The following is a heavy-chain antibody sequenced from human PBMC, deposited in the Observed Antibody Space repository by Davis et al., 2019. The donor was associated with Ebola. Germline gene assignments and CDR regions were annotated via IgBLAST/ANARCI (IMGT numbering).Heavy chain of an antibody. CDR3: ARIPGLQWLVPGRWFDP. CDR1: GFTFGDYA. Sequence: GESLKISCTASGFTFGDYAMSWVRQAPGKGLEWVSVIYDQSTAYADSVRGRFIISRDKSNNTLYLEMNSLRVDDTAVYYCARIPGLQWLVPGRWFDPWGQGTLVTVSS. J-gene: IGHJ5*02. D-gene: IGHD6-19*01. V-gene: IGHV3-53*05. CDR2: IYDQST.